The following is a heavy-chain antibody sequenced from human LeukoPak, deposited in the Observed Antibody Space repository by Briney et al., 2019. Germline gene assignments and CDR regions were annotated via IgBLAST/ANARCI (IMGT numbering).Heavy chain of an antibody. Sequence: KPSQTLSLTCAISGDSVSSNSAAWNWIRQSPSRGLEWLGRTYYRSEWYNDYAVSVKSRITINPDTSKNQFSLQLNSVTPEDTAVYYCARAVYYYDSSGYYMDVWGKGTTVTVSS. CDR2: TYYRSEWYN. V-gene: IGHV6-1*01. CDR1: GDSVSSNSAA. CDR3: ARAVYYYDSSGYYMDV. D-gene: IGHD3-22*01. J-gene: IGHJ6*03.